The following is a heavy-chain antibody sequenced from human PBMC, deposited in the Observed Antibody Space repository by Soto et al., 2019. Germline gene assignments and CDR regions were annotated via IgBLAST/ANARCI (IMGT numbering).Heavy chain of an antibody. CDR1: GGSISSSSYY. Sequence: SETLSLTCAVSGGSISSSSYYWGWIRQPPGKGLEWIGSIYYSGSTYYNPSLKSRVTISVDTSKNQFSLKLSSVTAADTAVYYCARLRRGSGGSQYYYYYMDVWGKGTTVTVSS. CDR2: IYYSGST. CDR3: ARLRRGSGGSQYYYYYMDV. D-gene: IGHD2-15*01. V-gene: IGHV4-39*01. J-gene: IGHJ6*03.